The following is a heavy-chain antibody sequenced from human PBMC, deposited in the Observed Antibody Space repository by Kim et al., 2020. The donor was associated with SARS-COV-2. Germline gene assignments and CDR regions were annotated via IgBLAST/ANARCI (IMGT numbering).Heavy chain of an antibody. V-gene: IGHV4-59*08. CDR3: ARGTQYFQH. CDR2: IYYGGST. J-gene: IGHJ1*01. CDR1: GGSISSDY. Sequence: SETLSLTCTVSGGSISSDYWSWIRQPPGKGLEWIGYIYYGGSTNYNPSLKSRVTISVDTSKNQFSLKLSSVTAADTAVYYCARGTQYFQHWGQGTLVTVFS.